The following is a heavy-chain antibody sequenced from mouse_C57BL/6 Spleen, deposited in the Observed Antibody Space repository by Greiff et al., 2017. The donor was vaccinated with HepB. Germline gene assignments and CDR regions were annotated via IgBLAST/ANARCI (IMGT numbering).Heavy chain of an antibody. CDR3: ARPITTVVDPFAY. CDR2: INPSSGYT. CDR1: GYTFTSYW. D-gene: IGHD1-1*01. Sequence: QVQLKQSGAELAKPGASVKLSCKASGYTFTSYWMHWVKQRPGQGLEWIGYINPSSGYTKYNQKFKDKATLTADKSSSTAYMQLSSLTYEDSAVYYCARPITTVVDPFAYWGQGTLVTVSA. J-gene: IGHJ3*01. V-gene: IGHV1-7*01.